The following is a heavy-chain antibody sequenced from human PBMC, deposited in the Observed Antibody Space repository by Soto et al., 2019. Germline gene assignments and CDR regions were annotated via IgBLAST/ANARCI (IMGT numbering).Heavy chain of an antibody. J-gene: IGHJ4*02. D-gene: IGHD1-26*01. Sequence: GGSLRLSCAASGFTFSSYGIHWVRQAPGKGLEWVAVISYDGSNTYYADSVKGRFTISRDNSKNTLYLQMNSLRAEDAAVYYCARDIGFHSIRRIFDYWGQGTLVTVSS. CDR2: ISYDGSNT. CDR1: GFTFSSYG. CDR3: ARDIGFHSIRRIFDY. V-gene: IGHV3-30*03.